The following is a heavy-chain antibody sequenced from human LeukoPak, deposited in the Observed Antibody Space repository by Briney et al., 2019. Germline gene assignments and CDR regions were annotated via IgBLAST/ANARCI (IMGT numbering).Heavy chain of an antibody. CDR1: GFTFSNAY. J-gene: IGHJ4*02. V-gene: IGHV3-15*07. CDR2: IKPKTDGETT. Sequence: KTGGSLRLSCAASGFTFSNAYMNWVRQAPGKGLEWVGRIKPKTDGETTEYAAPVKDRFSISRDDSKNTLYLQMNSLKSEDTAVYYCKYYDSSGDGNDYWGQGTLVTVSS. CDR3: KYYDSSGDGNDY. D-gene: IGHD3-22*01.